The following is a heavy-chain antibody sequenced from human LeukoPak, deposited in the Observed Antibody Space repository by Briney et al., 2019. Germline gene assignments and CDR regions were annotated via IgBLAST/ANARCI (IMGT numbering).Heavy chain of an antibody. D-gene: IGHD6-13*01. CDR2: IYPTGST. J-gene: IGHJ5*02. Sequence: PSETLSLTCTVSGYSISSGYYWGWIRHPPGKGLEWIGNIYPTGSTYYNPSLKSRVTISVDTSKNQFSLKVSSVSAADTAVYYCARAYSSSWYWNWFDPWGQGTLVTVSS. CDR1: GYSISSGYY. V-gene: IGHV4-38-2*02. CDR3: ARAYSSSWYWNWFDP.